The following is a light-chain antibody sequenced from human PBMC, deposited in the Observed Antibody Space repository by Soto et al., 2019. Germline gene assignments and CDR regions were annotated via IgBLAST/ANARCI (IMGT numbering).Light chain of an antibody. J-gene: IGKJ1*01. CDR3: QQSYSTPRT. CDR1: QSISSY. Sequence: DIQMTQSPSSLSASVGDRVTITCRARQSISSYLNWYQQKPGEAPKLLIYGASSLRSGVPSRFSGRGSGTDFTLTISSLQPEDVSTYSCQQSYSTPRTFGQGTKVEIK. V-gene: IGKV1-39*01. CDR2: GAS.